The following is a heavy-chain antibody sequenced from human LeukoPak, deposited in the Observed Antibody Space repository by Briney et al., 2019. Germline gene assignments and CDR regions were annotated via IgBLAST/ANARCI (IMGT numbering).Heavy chain of an antibody. CDR1: GFTFSSYG. V-gene: IGHV3-30*18. Sequence: GRSLRLSCAASGFTFSSYGMHWVRQAPGKGLEWVAVISYDGSNKYYADSVKGRFTISRDNSKNTLYLQMNSLRAEDTAVYYCAKAIRAYMTTVTTAPLDYWGQGTLVTVSS. J-gene: IGHJ4*02. D-gene: IGHD4-17*01. CDR2: ISYDGSNK. CDR3: AKAIRAYMTTVTTAPLDY.